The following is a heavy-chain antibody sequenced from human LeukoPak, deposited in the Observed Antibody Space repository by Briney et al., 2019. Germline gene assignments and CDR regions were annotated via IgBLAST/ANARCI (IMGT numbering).Heavy chain of an antibody. CDR3: ARNGRDGYNHFDY. Sequence: SETLSLTCTISGGSISNYYWSWIRQPAGKGLEWIGRINASGRTNYNPSLKSRVTMSVDTSKNQFSLKLSSVTAADTAVYYCARNGRDGYNHFDYWGQGTLVTVSS. V-gene: IGHV4-4*07. J-gene: IGHJ4*02. D-gene: IGHD5-24*01. CDR1: GGSISNYY. CDR2: INASGRT.